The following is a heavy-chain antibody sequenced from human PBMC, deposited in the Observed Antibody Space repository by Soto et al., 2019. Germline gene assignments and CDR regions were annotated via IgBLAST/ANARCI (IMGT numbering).Heavy chain of an antibody. D-gene: IGHD6-19*01. J-gene: IGHJ4*02. CDR2: IYYSGST. V-gene: IGHV4-31*03. CDR1: GGSISSGGYY. Sequence: SETLSLTCTVSGGSISSGGYYWSWIRQHPGKGLEWIGYIYYSGSTYYNPSLKSRVTISVDTSKNQFSLKLSSVTAADTAVYYCARYPSSGWGYHIDYWGQGNLVTVSA. CDR3: ARYPSSGWGYHIDY.